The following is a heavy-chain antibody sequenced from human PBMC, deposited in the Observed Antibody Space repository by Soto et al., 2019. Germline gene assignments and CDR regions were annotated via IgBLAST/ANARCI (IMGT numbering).Heavy chain of an antibody. J-gene: IGHJ6*02. CDR2: IIPIFGTA. V-gene: IGHV1-69*01. D-gene: IGHD3-10*01. CDR1: GGTFSSYA. Sequence: QVQLVQSGAEVKKPGSSVKVSCKASGGTFSSYAISWVRQAPGQGLEWMGGIIPIFGTANYAQKFQGRVLITADEATCTASLVLRSLRAEDPGVYYCARALSCYYGSGSYLAAYYYYGMDVWG. CDR3: ARALSCYYGSGSYLAAYYYYGMDV.